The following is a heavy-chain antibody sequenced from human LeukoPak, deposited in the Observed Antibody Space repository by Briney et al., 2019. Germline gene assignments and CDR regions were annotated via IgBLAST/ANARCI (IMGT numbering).Heavy chain of an antibody. D-gene: IGHD2-2*01. CDR1: GGSISSGGYY. J-gene: IGHJ4*02. V-gene: IGHV4-30-2*01. Sequence: SQTLSLTCTVSGGSISSGGYYWTWIRQPPGKGLEWIGYMSQSGSTYYNPSLKSRVTISVDTSKSQFSLKLSSVTAADTAVYYCARAGVPAAFRLLWGQGTLVTVSS. CDR2: MSQSGST. CDR3: ARAGVPAAFRLL.